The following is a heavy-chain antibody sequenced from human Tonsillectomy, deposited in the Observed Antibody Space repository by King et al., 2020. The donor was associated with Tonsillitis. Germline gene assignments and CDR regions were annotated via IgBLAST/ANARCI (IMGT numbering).Heavy chain of an antibody. CDR3: TRQSEQQLDNLFVP. D-gene: IGHD6-13*01. CDR2: IYPDDSDN. J-gene: IGHJ5*02. CDR1: GYTFTNYW. V-gene: IGHV5-51*01. Sequence: GQLVQSGAEVKKPGESLKISCKASGYTFTNYWIGWVRQMPGKGLEWMGLIYPDDSDNRYRPYFQGQVTITVDKSISTAYLQWSSLKALDTAMYYCTRQSEQQLDNLFVPWGQGTLVSVSS.